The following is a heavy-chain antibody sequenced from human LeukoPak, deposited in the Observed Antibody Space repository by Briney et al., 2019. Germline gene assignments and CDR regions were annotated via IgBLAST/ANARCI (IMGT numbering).Heavy chain of an antibody. CDR2: IKQDGSEK. J-gene: IGHJ4*02. CDR3: ARTPEWELLSLDY. Sequence: GGSLRLSCAASGFTFSTYWMTWVRQAPGKGLECVANIKQDGSEKYYVDSVKGRFTISRDNAKNSLYLQMNSLKAEDTAVYYCARTPEWELLSLDYWGQGTLVTVSS. CDR1: GFTFSTYW. V-gene: IGHV3-7*01. D-gene: IGHD1-26*01.